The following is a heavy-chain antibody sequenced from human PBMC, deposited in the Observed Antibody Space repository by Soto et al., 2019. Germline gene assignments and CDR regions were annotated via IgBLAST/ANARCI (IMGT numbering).Heavy chain of an antibody. CDR1: GVTFSGSA. CDR3: TTRGDGYNADFDY. J-gene: IGHJ4*02. V-gene: IGHV3-73*01. CDR2: IRSKANSYAT. D-gene: IGHD5-12*01. Sequence: EVQVVVSGGGLVQPGGSLKLSCAASGVTFSGSAMHWVRQASGKGLEWVGRIRSKANSYATAYGASVKGRFTMSRDDAKNTAYLQMNSLKTEDPAVYYCTTRGDGYNADFDYWGQGTLVTVSS.